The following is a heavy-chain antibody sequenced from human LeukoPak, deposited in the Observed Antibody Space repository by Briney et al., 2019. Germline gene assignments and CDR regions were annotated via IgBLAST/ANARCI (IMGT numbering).Heavy chain of an antibody. D-gene: IGHD3-16*01. Sequence: ASVKVSCKASGYTFTGYYMHWVRQAPGQGLEWMGRINPNSGGTNYAQKFQGRVTMTRDTSISTAYMELSRLRSDDTAVYYCARARLVFLGTMNYMDVWGKGTTVTVSS. CDR2: INPNSGGT. V-gene: IGHV1-2*06. CDR1: GYTFTGYY. CDR3: ARARLVFLGTMNYMDV. J-gene: IGHJ6*03.